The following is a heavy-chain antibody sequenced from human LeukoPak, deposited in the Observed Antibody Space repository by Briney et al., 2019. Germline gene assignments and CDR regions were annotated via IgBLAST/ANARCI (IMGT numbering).Heavy chain of an antibody. J-gene: IGHJ3*02. V-gene: IGHV3-53*01. Sequence: GGSLRLSCVASGFTVSSNYMNWVRQAPGKGLEWVSVLYSGGSTKYTESVKGRFTISRDNSENTLYLQMNSLRVEDTAMYFCARDPPRGFGNAFDIWGQGTMVTVSP. CDR1: GFTVSSNY. CDR2: LYSGGST. D-gene: IGHD2-15*01. CDR3: ARDPPRGFGNAFDI.